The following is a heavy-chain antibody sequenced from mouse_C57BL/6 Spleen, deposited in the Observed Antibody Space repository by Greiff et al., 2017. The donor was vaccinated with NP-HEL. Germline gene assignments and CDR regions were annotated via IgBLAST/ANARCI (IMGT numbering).Heavy chain of an antibody. CDR1: GFNIKDYY. CDR2: IDPEDGET. Sequence: EVQLQQSGAELVKPGASVKLSCTASGFNIKDYYMHWVKQRTEQGLEWIGRIDPEDGETKYAQKFQGKATITADTSSNTAYLQLSSLTSEDTAVCYCAIGEAAQGFGYWGQGTTLTVSS. J-gene: IGHJ2*01. CDR3: AIGEAAQGFGY. V-gene: IGHV14-2*01. D-gene: IGHD3-2*02.